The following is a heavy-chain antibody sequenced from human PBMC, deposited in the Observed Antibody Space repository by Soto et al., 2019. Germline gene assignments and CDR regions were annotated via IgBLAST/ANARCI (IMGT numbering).Heavy chain of an antibody. V-gene: IGHV3-30-3*01. D-gene: IGHD1-1*01. CDR3: ARALVRPGDY. Sequence: GGSLRLSCAASGFTFSSYAMHWVRQAPGKGLEWVAVISYDGSNKYYADSVKGRFTISRDNSKNTLYLQMNSLRAEDTAVYYCARALVRPGDYWGQGTLVTVSS. CDR1: GFTFSSYA. J-gene: IGHJ4*02. CDR2: ISYDGSNK.